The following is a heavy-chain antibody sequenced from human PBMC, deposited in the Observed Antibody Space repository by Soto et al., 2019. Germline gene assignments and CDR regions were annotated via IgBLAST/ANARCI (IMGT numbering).Heavy chain of an antibody. J-gene: IGHJ6*02. V-gene: IGHV1-69*01. D-gene: IGHD6-6*01. CDR2: IIPIFGTA. CDR1: GGTFSSYA. CDR3: ARDQSTAAGYGMDV. Sequence: QVQLVQSGAEVKKPGSSVRVSCKASGGTFSSYAISWVRQAPGQGLEWMGGIIPIFGTANYPKKFQGRVTITADGSTSKVYMELSSLRSEDTAVYYCARDQSTAAGYGMDVWGQGTTVTVSS.